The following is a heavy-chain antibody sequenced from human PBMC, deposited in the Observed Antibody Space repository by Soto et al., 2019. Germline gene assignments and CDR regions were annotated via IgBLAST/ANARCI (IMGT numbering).Heavy chain of an antibody. V-gene: IGHV1-24*01. CDR2: FDPEDGET. CDR1: GYTLTELS. D-gene: IGHD4-4*01. Sequence: GASVKVSCKVSGYTLTELSMHWVRQAPGKGLEWMGGFDPEDGETIYAQKFQGRVTMTEDTSTDTAYMELSSLRSEDTAVYYCATALAPVTMVTTDAFDIWGQGTMVTVSS. J-gene: IGHJ3*02. CDR3: ATALAPVTMVTTDAFDI.